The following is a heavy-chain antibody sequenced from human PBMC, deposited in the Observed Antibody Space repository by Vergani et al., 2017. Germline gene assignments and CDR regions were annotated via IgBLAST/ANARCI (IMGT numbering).Heavy chain of an antibody. D-gene: IGHD3-10*01. CDR1: GDSVSSNRAA. CDR2: TYYRSKWYN. J-gene: IGHJ4*02. Sequence: QVQLQQSGPGLVKPSQTLSLTCAISGDSVSSNRAAWNWLRQSPSRGLEWLGRTYYRSKWYNDYAVSVKSRITINPDTSKDQFSLQLNSVTPEDTAVYYCAQSMVRGVIAALSYYFDYWGQGTLVTVSS. CDR3: AQSMVRGVIAALSYYFDY. V-gene: IGHV6-1*01.